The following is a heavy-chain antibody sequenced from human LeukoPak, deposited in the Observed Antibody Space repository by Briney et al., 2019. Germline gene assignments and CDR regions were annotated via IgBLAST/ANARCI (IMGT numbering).Heavy chain of an antibody. CDR2: IYYSGST. CDR3: ARDPSGYFNY. Sequence: PETLSLTCTVSGGSLIPYYWSWIRQPPGKGLDWIGYIYYSGSTNYNPSLKSRVTISVDTSKNQFSLRLSSVTAADTAVYYCARDPSGYFNYWGQGTLATVSS. CDR1: GGSLIPYY. V-gene: IGHV4-59*01. J-gene: IGHJ4*02. D-gene: IGHD3-22*01.